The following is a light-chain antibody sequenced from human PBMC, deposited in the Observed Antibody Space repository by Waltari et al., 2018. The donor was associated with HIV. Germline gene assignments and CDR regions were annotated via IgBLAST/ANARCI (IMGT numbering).Light chain of an antibody. Sequence: EIEMTQSPATLSVSPVERATLSCRASQSIYSRVAWYQLKPGQAPRLLIYGTTRATGVPARFSGSGSGTEFTLTISSLQSEDFAVYFCQQYNDWPAITFGQGTRLEIK. J-gene: IGKJ5*01. CDR2: GT. CDR1: QSIYSR. CDR3: QQYNDWPAIT. V-gene: IGKV3-15*01.